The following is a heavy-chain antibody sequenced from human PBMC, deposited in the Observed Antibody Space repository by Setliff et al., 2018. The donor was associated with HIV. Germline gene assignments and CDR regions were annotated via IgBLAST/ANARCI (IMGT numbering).Heavy chain of an antibody. CDR3: ARVFSAGWFDS. CDR1: GYSFTSYW. D-gene: IGHD6-13*01. Sequence: PGESLKISCKGSGYSFTSYWIVWVRQIPGKGLEWMGIIRPADSDTRVNPSFQGHVTISADKSISTTYLQWSSLRASDTAMYYCARVFSAGWFDSWGQGTLVTVSS. J-gene: IGHJ5*01. V-gene: IGHV5-51*01. CDR2: IRPADSDT.